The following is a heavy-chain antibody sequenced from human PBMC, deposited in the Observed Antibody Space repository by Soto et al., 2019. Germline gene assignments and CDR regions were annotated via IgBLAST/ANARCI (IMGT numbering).Heavy chain of an antibody. CDR1: GASSTSTTYF. Sequence: PSGTLSLTCTLSGASSTSTTYFWAWIRQPPGKGLEWVGSIYYSGRTYYNPSLRSRVTISVDRSKNQFSLTMSSVTAADTAVYYCVKNLPRTGRFDYWGQGTSVPVSS. V-gene: IGHV4-39*01. CDR3: VKNLPRTGRFDY. J-gene: IGHJ4*02. CDR2: IYYSGRT.